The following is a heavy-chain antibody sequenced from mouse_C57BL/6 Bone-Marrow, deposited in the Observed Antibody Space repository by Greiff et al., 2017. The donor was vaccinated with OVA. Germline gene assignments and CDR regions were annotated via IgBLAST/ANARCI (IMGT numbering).Heavy chain of an antibody. J-gene: IGHJ1*03. CDR2: ISDGGSYT. CDR3: ARDGGDGYPWYFDV. CDR1: GFTFSSYA. D-gene: IGHD2-3*01. Sequence: EVKVEESGGGLVKPGGSLKLSCAASGFTFSSYAMSWVRQTPEKRLEWVATISDGGSYTYYPDNVKGRFTISRDNAKNNLYLQMSHLKSEDTAMYYCARDGGDGYPWYFDVWGTGTTVTVSS. V-gene: IGHV5-4*01.